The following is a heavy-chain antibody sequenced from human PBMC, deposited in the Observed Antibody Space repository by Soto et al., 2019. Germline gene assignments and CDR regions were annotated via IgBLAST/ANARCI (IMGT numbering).Heavy chain of an antibody. CDR3: AVAMVREILIFESSGMHV. J-gene: IGHJ6*02. V-gene: IGHV1-69*01. D-gene: IGHD3-10*01. Sequence: QVHLVQSGAEVKKPGSSVKVSCKTSGGSFNNYAVSWVRQAPGQGLEWMGGIIPNFDTPNYAQKFQDRVTIIADESTNTVYVELRSLRSNDTAVYYCAVAMVREILIFESSGMHVWGQGTTVIVSS. CDR2: IIPNFDTP. CDR1: GGSFNNYA.